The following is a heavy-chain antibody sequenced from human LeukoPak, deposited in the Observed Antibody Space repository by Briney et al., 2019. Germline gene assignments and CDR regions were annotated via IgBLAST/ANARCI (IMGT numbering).Heavy chain of an antibody. Sequence: SQTLSLTCTVSGGSISSGDYYWSLIRRPPGKGLEWIGYIYYSGSINYNPSLKSRVTISVDTSRNQFSMKLNSVTAADTAVYYCAGSGGLSNQGAVFDYWGQGTLVTVSS. CDR1: GGSISSGDYY. D-gene: IGHD3-10*01. CDR3: AGSGGLSNQGAVFDY. V-gene: IGHV4-61*08. J-gene: IGHJ4*02. CDR2: IYYSGSI.